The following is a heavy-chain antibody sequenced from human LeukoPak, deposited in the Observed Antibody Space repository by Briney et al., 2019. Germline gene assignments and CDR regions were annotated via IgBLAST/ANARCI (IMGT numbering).Heavy chain of an antibody. D-gene: IGHD5-12*01. V-gene: IGHV3-53*01. CDR1: GFTVSSNH. Sequence: GGSLRLSCAASGFTVSSNHMGWVRQAPGKGLEWVSVISSGGTTYHADSVKGRFSISRDNSKNTLYLQMNTLTAEDTAVYYCARDRGSFFDYWGEGTLVTVSS. CDR3: ARDRGSFFDY. J-gene: IGHJ4*02. CDR2: ISSGGTT.